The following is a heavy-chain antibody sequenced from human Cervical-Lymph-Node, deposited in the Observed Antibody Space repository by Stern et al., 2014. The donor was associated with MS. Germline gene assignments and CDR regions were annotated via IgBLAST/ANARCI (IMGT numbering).Heavy chain of an antibody. V-gene: IGHV3-53*01. CDR1: GFTVSSNY. Sequence: EVQLVESGGGLIQPGGSLRLSCATSGFTVSSNYMSWVRQAPGKGLEFVSVIYNTGLTDYADSVKGRFTISRDNSKNTLYLQRSSLRAGDTAVYYCVRVNSFDSTGTFDLWGQGTRVTVSS. CDR3: VRVNSFDSTGTFDL. D-gene: IGHD3-22*01. J-gene: IGHJ4*02. CDR2: IYNTGLT.